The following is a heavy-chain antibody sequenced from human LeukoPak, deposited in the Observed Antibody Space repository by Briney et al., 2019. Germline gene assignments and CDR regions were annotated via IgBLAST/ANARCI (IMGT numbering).Heavy chain of an antibody. D-gene: IGHD6-6*01. CDR3: ARGYSSFPHGPYYFDY. V-gene: IGHV4-39*07. CDR2: IYYSGST. J-gene: IGHJ4*02. Sequence: SETLSLTCTVSGGSISSSSYYWGWIRQPPGKGLEWIGSIYYSGSTYYNPSLKSRVTISVDTSKNQFSLKLSSVTAADTAVYYCARGYSSFPHGPYYFDYWGQGTLVTVSS. CDR1: GGSISSSSYY.